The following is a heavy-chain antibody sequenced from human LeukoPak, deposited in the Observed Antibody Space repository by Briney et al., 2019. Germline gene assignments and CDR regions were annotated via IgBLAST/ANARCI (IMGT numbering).Heavy chain of an antibody. D-gene: IGHD3-22*01. CDR3: TRVVVLDSSGYRGYYISY. V-gene: IGHV3-53*01. J-gene: IGHJ4*02. CDR1: RFSFSVNF. Sequence: GGSLRLSCAPSRFSFSVNFMTWVRQAPGKGLEWVSVIYSGGSTYYADPVRGRFTISRDNSKNTRYLQKNSLRADDTPVYHCTRVVVLDSSGYRGYYISYWGQGTLVTVSS. CDR2: IYSGGST.